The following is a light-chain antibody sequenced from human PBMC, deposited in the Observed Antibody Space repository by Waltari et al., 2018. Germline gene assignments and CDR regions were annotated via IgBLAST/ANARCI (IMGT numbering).Light chain of an antibody. V-gene: IGKV1-33*01. CDR2: DVS. J-gene: IGKJ2*01. CDR1: QDISSS. Sequence: DIQMTQSPSSLSAYVGDRVTITCQARQDISSSLNWYLQRPGKAPKLLIYDVSNLESGFPTRFSGGGSRTDFNFTISSHQSEDIATYYCQQYEDVPYTFGQGTKLMIK. CDR3: QQYEDVPYT.